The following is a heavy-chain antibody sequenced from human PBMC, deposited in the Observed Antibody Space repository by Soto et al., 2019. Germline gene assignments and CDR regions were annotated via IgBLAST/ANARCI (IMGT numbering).Heavy chain of an antibody. J-gene: IGHJ4*02. CDR2: IYYSGST. V-gene: IGHV4-31*03. CDR1: GGSISSGGYY. Sequence: QVQLQESGPGLVKPSQTLSLTCTVSGGSISSGGYYWSWIRQHPGKGLEWIGYIYYSGSTYYNPSLKSRVTISVDTSKNQFSLKLSSVTAADTAVYYCARETAARHHSPLFDYWGQGTLVTVSS. CDR3: ARETAARHHSPLFDY. D-gene: IGHD6-6*01.